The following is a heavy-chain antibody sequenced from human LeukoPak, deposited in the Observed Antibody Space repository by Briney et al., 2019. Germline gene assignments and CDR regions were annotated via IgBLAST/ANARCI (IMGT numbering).Heavy chain of an antibody. Sequence: ASVKVSCKASGYTFTDYFLHWVRQAPGQGLEWMGWINPNSGGTNYAQKFQGRVTMTRDTSISTVYMELSSLRSEDTAVYYCATSYNWNLFDYWGQGTLVTVSS. J-gene: IGHJ4*02. CDR3: ATSYNWNLFDY. CDR2: INPNSGGT. CDR1: GYTFTDYF. V-gene: IGHV1-2*02. D-gene: IGHD1-20*01.